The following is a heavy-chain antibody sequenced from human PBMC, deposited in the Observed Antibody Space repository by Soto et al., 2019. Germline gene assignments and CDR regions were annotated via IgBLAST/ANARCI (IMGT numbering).Heavy chain of an antibody. CDR3: ARILVGAFDF. D-gene: IGHD1-26*01. CDR1: GGSFSDYF. CDR2: INHRGST. J-gene: IGHJ4*02. Sequence: QVQLQQWGAGLLKPSETLSLTCAVYGGSFSDYFWTWIRQYPGKGLEWIGDINHRGSTSYNPSLKSRVTRLLDTSKNQFSLSLSSVTAADTAVYYCARILVGAFDFWGQGALVTVSS. V-gene: IGHV4-34*01.